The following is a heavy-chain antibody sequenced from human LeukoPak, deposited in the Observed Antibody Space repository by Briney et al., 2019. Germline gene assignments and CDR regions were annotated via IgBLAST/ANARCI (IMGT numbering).Heavy chain of an antibody. D-gene: IGHD5-24*01. CDR2: ISSSSSYI. CDR1: GFTFSSYS. Sequence: PGGSLRLSCAASGFTFSSYSMNWVRQAPGKGLEWVSSISSSSSYIYYADSVKGRFTISRDNAKNSLYLQMNSLRAEDTAVYYCARDRGDGYSQIDYWGQGTLVTVSS. V-gene: IGHV3-21*01. CDR3: ARDRGDGYSQIDY. J-gene: IGHJ4*02.